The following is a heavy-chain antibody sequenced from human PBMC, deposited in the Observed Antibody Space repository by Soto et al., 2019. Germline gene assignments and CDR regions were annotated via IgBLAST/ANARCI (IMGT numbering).Heavy chain of an antibody. CDR1: GDTFSFYT. V-gene: IGHV1-69*02. D-gene: IGHD3-10*01. Sequence: QVQLVQSGAEVRKPGSSVKVSCKPSGDTFSFYTINWVRQAPGQGLEWMGRVNPIVSMSNYAQKFQGRVTITADKSTNTAYMQLSSLRSEDTAIYYCAASYGSGYRAFDYWGQGALVTVSS. CDR3: AASYGSGYRAFDY. CDR2: VNPIVSMS. J-gene: IGHJ4*02.